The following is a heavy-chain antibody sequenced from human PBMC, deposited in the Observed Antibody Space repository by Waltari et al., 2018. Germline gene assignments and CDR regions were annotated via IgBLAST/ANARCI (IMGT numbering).Heavy chain of an antibody. V-gene: IGHV1-69*13. CDR2: IIPIFGTA. CDR1: GGTFSSYA. Sequence: QVQLVQSGAEVKKPGSSVKVSCKASGGTFSSYAISWVRQAPGQGLEWMGGIIPIFGTANYAQKFQGRVTMTEDTSTDTAYMELSSLRSEDTAVYYCTRLVPGLVFDYWGQGTLVTVSS. D-gene: IGHD6-13*01. J-gene: IGHJ4*02. CDR3: TRLVPGLVFDY.